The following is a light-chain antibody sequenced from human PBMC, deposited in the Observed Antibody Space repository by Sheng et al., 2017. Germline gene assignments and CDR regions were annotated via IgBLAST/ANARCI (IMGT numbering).Light chain of an antibody. CDR2: EVI. V-gene: IGLV2-8*01. CDR1: SSDVGTYNY. J-gene: IGLJ1*01. CDR3: AVWDDSLSGLYV. Sequence: QSALTQPPSASGSPGQSVTISCTGTSSDVGTYNYVSWYQHHPGKAPKLIIYEVIKRPSGVPDRFSASKSGTSASLAISGLRSEDEANYYCAVWDDSLSGLYVFGSGTKVTVL.